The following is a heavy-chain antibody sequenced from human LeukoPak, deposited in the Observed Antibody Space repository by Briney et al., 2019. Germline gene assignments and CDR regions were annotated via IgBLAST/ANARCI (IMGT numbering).Heavy chain of an antibody. D-gene: IGHD3-22*01. V-gene: IGHV3-48*03. Sequence: AGGSLRLSCAASGFTFSSYEMYWVRQAPGKGLEWVSYISSSGSTIYYADSVKGRFTISRDNAKNSLYLQMNSLRAEDTAVYYCARNTYSDYYDSSGYSPGDFDYWGQGTLVTVSS. J-gene: IGHJ4*02. CDR1: GFTFSSYE. CDR3: ARNTYSDYYDSSGYSPGDFDY. CDR2: ISSSGSTI.